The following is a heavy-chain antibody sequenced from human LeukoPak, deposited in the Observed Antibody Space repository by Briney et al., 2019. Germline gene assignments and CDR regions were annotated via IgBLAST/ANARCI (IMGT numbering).Heavy chain of an antibody. CDR1: GGSISSSSYY. CDR3: ASQGITMVRGVIIYDAFDI. D-gene: IGHD3-10*01. J-gene: IGHJ3*02. V-gene: IGHV4-39*07. Sequence: SETLSLTCTVSGGSISSSSYYWGWIRQPPGKGLEWIGSIYYSGSTYYNPSLKSRVTIPVDTSKNQFSLKLSSVTAADTAVYYCASQGITMVRGVIIYDAFDIWGQGTMVTVSS. CDR2: IYYSGST.